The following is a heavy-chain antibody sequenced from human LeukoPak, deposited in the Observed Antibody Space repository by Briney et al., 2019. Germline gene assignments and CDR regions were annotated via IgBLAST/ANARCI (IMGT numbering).Heavy chain of an antibody. CDR2: ISYDGSNK. CDR1: GFTFSSYA. CDR3: ARTGVCSSTSFYHNWFGP. Sequence: GGSLRLSCAASGFTFSSYAMHWVRQAPGKGLEWVAVISYDGSNKYYADSVKGRFTISRDNSKNTLYLQMNSLRAEDTAVYYCARTGVCSSTSFYHNWFGPWGQGTLVTVSS. V-gene: IGHV3-30*04. J-gene: IGHJ5*02. D-gene: IGHD2-2*01.